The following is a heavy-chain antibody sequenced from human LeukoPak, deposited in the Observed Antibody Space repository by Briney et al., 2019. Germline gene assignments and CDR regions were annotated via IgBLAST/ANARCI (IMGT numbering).Heavy chain of an antibody. D-gene: IGHD2-8*01. CDR1: GFTFDHYA. J-gene: IGHJ5*02. Sequence: GGSLRLSCAASGFTFDHYALSWVRQAPGKGLEWVGRVKTKGDGGAADYAAPVKGRFTISRDDSTKTLYLQMNSLKTEDTAVYYCTTDRMIYATNWAVSWFDPWGQGTLVTVSS. CDR2: VKTKGDGGAA. V-gene: IGHV3-15*01. CDR3: TTDRMIYATNWAVSWFDP.